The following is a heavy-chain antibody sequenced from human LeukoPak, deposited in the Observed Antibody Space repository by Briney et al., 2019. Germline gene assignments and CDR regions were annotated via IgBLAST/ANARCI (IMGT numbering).Heavy chain of an antibody. CDR1: GYTFTSYS. J-gene: IGHJ3*02. Sequence: ASVKLSCKASGYTFTSYSMNWVRQAPGQGLEWLGWINTNNGNPTYAQGFTGRFVFSLDTSVNTAYLQISSLKAEDTAVYYCARVVHPYDYESSGLTYDAFDIWGQGTMVTVSS. CDR2: INTNNGNP. V-gene: IGHV7-4-1*02. D-gene: IGHD3-22*01. CDR3: ARVVHPYDYESSGLTYDAFDI.